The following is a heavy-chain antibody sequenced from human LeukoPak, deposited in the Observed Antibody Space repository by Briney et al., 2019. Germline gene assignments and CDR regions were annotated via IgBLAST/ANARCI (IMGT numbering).Heavy chain of an antibody. V-gene: IGHV4-4*07. Sequence: SETLSLTCTVSGGSISSYYWSWIRQPAGKGLEWIGRIYTSGSTNYNPSLKSRVTMSVDTSKNQFSLKLSSVTAADTAVYYCARVGATRPYYYYHYGMDVWGQGTTVTVSS. CDR2: IYTSGST. CDR1: GGSISSYY. CDR3: ARVGATRPYYYYHYGMDV. D-gene: IGHD1-26*01. J-gene: IGHJ6*02.